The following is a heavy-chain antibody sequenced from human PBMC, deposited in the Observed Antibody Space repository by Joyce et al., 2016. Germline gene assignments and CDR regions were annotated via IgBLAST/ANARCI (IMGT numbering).Heavy chain of an antibody. CDR1: GGSFSAYY. CDR2: INHSGST. Sequence: QVQLQQWGAGLLKPSETLSLTCAVSGGSFSAYYWSWIRQPPGKGLEWIGEINHSGSTNYNPPLRSRVTISVDTSKNQFSLKLSSVTAAETAVYYCAREMGGGYWGQGTLVTVSS. V-gene: IGHV4-34*01. J-gene: IGHJ4*02. CDR3: AREMGGGY. D-gene: IGHD3-16*01.